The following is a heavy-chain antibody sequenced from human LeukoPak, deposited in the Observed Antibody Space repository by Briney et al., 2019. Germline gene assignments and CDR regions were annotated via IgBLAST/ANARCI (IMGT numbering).Heavy chain of an antibody. D-gene: IGHD6-19*01. J-gene: IGHJ4*02. Sequence: SETLSLTCTVSGGSISSYYWSWIRQPPGKGLEWIGYIYYSGSTNYNPSLKSRVTISVDTSKNQFSLKLSSVTAADTAVYYCAGSEAVAGAGFDYWGQGTLVTVSS. CDR2: IYYSGST. CDR3: AGSEAVAGAGFDY. V-gene: IGHV4-59*01. CDR1: GGSISSYY.